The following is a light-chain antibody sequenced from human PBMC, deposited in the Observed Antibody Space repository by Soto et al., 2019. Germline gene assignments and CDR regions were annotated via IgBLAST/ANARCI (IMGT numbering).Light chain of an antibody. Sequence: EIVLTQSPATLSLSPGERPTLSCRASQSVSSYLAWYQQKPGQAPRLLIYDASNRATDIPARFSGSGSGTDFTLTISSLEPEDVAVYYCLQRSGWPWTFGQGTRVEIK. CDR2: DAS. CDR3: LQRSGWPWT. J-gene: IGKJ1*01. V-gene: IGKV3-11*01. CDR1: QSVSSY.